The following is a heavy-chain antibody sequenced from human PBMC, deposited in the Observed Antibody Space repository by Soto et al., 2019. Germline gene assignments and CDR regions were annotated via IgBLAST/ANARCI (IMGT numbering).Heavy chain of an antibody. CDR1: GYTFTSYG. D-gene: IGHD2-21*01. CDR2: ISAYNGNT. CDR3: AGCGGECKYYYYAYVYV. Sequence: QVQLVQSGAEVKKPGASVKVSCKASGYTFTSYGISWVRQAPGQGLEWLGWISAYNGNTNYAQKHQGRVTMTADTSTGTAYMELRSLSADDTAVYYCAGCGGECKYYYYAYVYVWGKGSKVTVSS. J-gene: IGHJ6*03. V-gene: IGHV1-18*01.